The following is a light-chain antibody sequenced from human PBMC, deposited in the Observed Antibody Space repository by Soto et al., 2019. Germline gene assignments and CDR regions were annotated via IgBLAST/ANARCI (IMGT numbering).Light chain of an antibody. V-gene: IGLV2-14*01. CDR2: EVS. CDR1: ISDIGGYNY. CDR3: SSYTNKNSYIL. J-gene: IGLJ2*01. Sequence: QSALTQPASVSGPPGQSITISCTGSISDIGGYNYVSWYQQFPGKAPKLIIFEVSDRPSGVSDRFSGSKSGSTASLTISGLQAEDEADYYCSSYTNKNSYILFGGGTKLTVL.